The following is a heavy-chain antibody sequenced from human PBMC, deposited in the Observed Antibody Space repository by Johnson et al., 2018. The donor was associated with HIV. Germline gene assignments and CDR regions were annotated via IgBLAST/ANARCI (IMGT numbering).Heavy chain of an antibody. J-gene: IGHJ3*02. V-gene: IGHV3-13*01. CDR3: ARVAVSTAAGGVPLDI. CDR2: IGTAGDT. D-gene: IGHD2-2*01. CDR1: GFTFSSYD. Sequence: VQLVESGGGLVQPGGSLRLSCAASGFTFSSYDMHWVRQATGKGLEWVSAIGTAGDTYYPGSVKGRFPISRDNSKNTLYLPMNSLRAEDTAVYFCARVAVSTAAGGVPLDIWGQGTMVTVSS.